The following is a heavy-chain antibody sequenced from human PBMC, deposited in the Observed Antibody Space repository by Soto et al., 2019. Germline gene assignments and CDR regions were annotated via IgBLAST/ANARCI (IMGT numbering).Heavy chain of an antibody. CDR3: ARIKWGLDYYNGMDV. D-gene: IGHD1-26*01. V-gene: IGHV1-2*02. Sequence: ASVKVSCKXSGYSVSDYFIQWVRQAPGQGLEWVAWINPKSAATNYAKKFQGRVSLTWDTSFSTAYMELTRLRPDDTAVYYCARIKWGLDYYNGMDVWGQGTTVTVSS. CDR2: INPKSAAT. J-gene: IGHJ6*02. CDR1: GYSVSDYF.